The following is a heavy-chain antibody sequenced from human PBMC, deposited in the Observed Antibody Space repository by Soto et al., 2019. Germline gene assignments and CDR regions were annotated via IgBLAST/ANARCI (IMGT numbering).Heavy chain of an antibody. J-gene: IGHJ3*02. D-gene: IGHD3-22*01. CDR2: INVGIGET. V-gene: IGHV1-3*01. CDR3: ARDSWITMNAFDI. Sequence: QVQLVQSGAEVKKTGASVKVSCKASGYTFTHNAMHWVRQAPGQRPEWVGWINVGIGETKYSQKLQGRVSITSDTTASPVYMELSSLRSEDTAVYYCARDSWITMNAFDIWGQGTLVTVSS. CDR1: GYTFTHNA.